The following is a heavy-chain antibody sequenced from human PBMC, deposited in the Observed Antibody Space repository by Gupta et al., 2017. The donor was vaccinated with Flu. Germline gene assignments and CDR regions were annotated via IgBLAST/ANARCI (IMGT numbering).Heavy chain of an antibody. J-gene: IGHJ4*02. CDR1: Y. Sequence: YWSWIRQPPGKGLEWIGEINHSGSTNYNPSLKSRVTISVDTAKNQFSLKLSSVTAADTAVYYCARGGDIVVVPAAISYFDYWGQGTLVTVS. V-gene: IGHV4-34*01. CDR2: INHSGST. CDR3: ARGGDIVVVPAAISYFDY. D-gene: IGHD2-2*02.